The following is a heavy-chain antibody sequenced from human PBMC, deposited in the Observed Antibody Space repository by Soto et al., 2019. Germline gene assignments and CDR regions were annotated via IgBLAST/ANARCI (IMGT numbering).Heavy chain of an antibody. CDR1: GGSISSYY. D-gene: IGHD6-13*01. Sequence: SETLSLTCTVSGGSISSYYWSWIRQPPGKGLEWIGYIYYSGSTNYNPSLKSRVTISVDTSKNQFSLKLSSVTAADTAVYYCARLSGPPDSSSWTLDYWGQGTLVTVSS. CDR3: ARLSGPPDSSSWTLDY. CDR2: IYYSGST. J-gene: IGHJ4*02. V-gene: IGHV4-59*01.